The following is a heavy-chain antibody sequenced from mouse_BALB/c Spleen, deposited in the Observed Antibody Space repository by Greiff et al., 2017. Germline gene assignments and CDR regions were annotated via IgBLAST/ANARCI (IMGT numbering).Heavy chain of an antibody. J-gene: IGHJ1*01. D-gene: IGHD1-1*01. Sequence: QVQLQQPGAELVKPGASVKLSCKASGYTFTSYWMHWVKQRPGQGLEWIGEIDPSDSYTNYNQKFKGKATLTVDKSSSTAYMQLSSLTSEDSAVYYCARSVTTVVATGYFDVWGAGTTVTVSS. CDR2: IDPSDSYT. V-gene: IGHV1-69*02. CDR1: GYTFTSYW. CDR3: ARSVTTVVATGYFDV.